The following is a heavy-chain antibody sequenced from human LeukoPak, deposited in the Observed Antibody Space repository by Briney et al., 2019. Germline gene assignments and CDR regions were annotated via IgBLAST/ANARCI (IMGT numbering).Heavy chain of an antibody. CDR3: AKDHDIVVVPAVMGAFDI. J-gene: IGHJ3*02. CDR2: ISYDGSNK. V-gene: IGHV3-30-3*01. Sequence: PGRSLRLSCAASGFTFSSYAMHWVRQAPGKGLEWVAVISYDGSNKYYADSVKGRFTISRDNSKNTLYLQMNSLRAEDTAVYYCAKDHDIVVVPAVMGAFDIWGQGTMVTVSS. D-gene: IGHD2-2*01. CDR1: GFTFSSYA.